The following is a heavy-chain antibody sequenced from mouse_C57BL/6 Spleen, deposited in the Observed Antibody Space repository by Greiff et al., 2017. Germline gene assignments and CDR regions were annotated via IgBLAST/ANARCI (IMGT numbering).Heavy chain of an antibody. CDR1: GYTFTSYW. V-gene: IGHV1-72*01. J-gene: IGHJ3*01. D-gene: IGHD2-1*01. Sequence: QVQLQQPGAELVKPGASVKLSCKASGYTFTSYWMHWVKQRPGRGLEWIGRIDPNGGCTKYNEKFKSKATLTVDKPSSTAYMQLSSLTSEDSALSYGARSKEGNETWFAYWGQGTLVTVSA. CDR3: ARSKEGNETWFAY. CDR2: IDPNGGCT.